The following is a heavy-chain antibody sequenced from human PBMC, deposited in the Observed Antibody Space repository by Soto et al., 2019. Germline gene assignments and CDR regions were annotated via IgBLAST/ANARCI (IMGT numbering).Heavy chain of an antibody. Sequence: PSETLSLTCTVSGGSISSGGYYWSWIRQHPGKGLEWIGYIYYSGSTYYNPSLKSRVTISVDTSKNQFSLKLSSVTAADTAVYYCARLTTYYDFWSGTSNPDYGMDVWGQGTTVTVSS. V-gene: IGHV4-31*03. D-gene: IGHD3-3*01. CDR3: ARLTTYYDFWSGTSNPDYGMDV. J-gene: IGHJ6*02. CDR1: GGSISSGGYY. CDR2: IYYSGST.